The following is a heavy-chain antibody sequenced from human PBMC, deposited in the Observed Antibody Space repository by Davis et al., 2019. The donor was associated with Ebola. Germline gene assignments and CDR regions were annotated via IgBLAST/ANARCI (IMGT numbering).Heavy chain of an antibody. CDR3: ARDRYDILTGYADV. Sequence: GGSLRLSCAASGFTVSSNYMSWVRQAPGKGLEWVSVIYSGGSTYYADSVKGRFTISSDNSKNTLYLQMNSLRAEDTAAYYCARDRYDILTGYADVWGQGTTVTVSS. D-gene: IGHD3-9*01. J-gene: IGHJ6*02. CDR1: GFTVSSNY. CDR2: IYSGGST. V-gene: IGHV3-66*01.